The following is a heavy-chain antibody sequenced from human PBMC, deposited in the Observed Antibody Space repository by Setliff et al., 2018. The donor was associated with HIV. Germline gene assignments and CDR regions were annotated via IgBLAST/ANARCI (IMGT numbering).Heavy chain of an antibody. V-gene: IGHV1-69*13. Sequence: ASVKVSCKASARIFSNYPISWARQAPGRGLEWMGGIIPVFRTPDYAQRFQDRLTITADESADTVYMELKSLRHEDTAVYFCARDRHYGGLPWYFETWGPGTLVTVSS. J-gene: IGHJ4*02. D-gene: IGHD4-17*01. CDR2: IIPVFRTP. CDR3: ARDRHYGGLPWYFET. CDR1: ARIFSNYP.